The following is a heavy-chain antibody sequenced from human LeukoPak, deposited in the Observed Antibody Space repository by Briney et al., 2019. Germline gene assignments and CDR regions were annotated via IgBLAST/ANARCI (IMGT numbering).Heavy chain of an antibody. V-gene: IGHV3-30-3*01. D-gene: IGHD3-16*02. CDR3: ARVAYVWGSYRPSGGAFDI. Sequence: GGSLRLSCAASGFTFSSYAMHWVRQAPGKGLEWVAVISYDGSNKYYADSVKGRFTISRDNAKNSLYLQMNSLRAEDTAVYYCARVAYVWGSYRPSGGAFDIWGQGTMVTVSS. CDR2: ISYDGSNK. CDR1: GFTFSSYA. J-gene: IGHJ3*02.